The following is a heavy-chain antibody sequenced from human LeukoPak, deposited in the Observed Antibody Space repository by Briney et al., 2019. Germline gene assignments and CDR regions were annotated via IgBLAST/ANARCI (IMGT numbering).Heavy chain of an antibody. CDR1: VGTFSSYA. CDR2: IIPILDIA. V-gene: IGHV1-69*04. D-gene: IGHD1-1*01. Sequence: SVKVSCKASVGTFSSYAISWVRQAPGQGLEWMGRIIPILDIANYAQKFQGRVTITADKSTSTAYMELSSLRSEDTAVYYCAIFGGTTSYYFDYWGQGTLVTVSS. CDR3: AIFGGTTSYYFDY. J-gene: IGHJ4*02.